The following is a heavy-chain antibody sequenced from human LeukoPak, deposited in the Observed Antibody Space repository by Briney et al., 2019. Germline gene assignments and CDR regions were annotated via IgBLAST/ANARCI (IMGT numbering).Heavy chain of an antibody. V-gene: IGHV4-4*09. D-gene: IGHD2/OR15-2a*01. CDR3: AAGGPYDLRLSY. Sequence: PSETLSLTCTVSGGSISSYYWSWIRQPPGKGLEWIGYIYTSGSTNYNPSLKSRVTISVDTSKNQFSLKLSSVTAADTAVYYCAAGGPYDLRLSYWGQGTLVTVSS. CDR1: GGSISSYY. CDR2: IYTSGST. J-gene: IGHJ4*02.